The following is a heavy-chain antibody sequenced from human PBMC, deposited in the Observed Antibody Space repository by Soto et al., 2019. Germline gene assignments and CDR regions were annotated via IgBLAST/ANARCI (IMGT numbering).Heavy chain of an antibody. V-gene: IGHV3-21*06. J-gene: IGHJ4*02. CDR3: ARESEDLTSNFDY. CDR1: GFTFTRYS. CDR2: ISSTTNYI. Sequence: KAGGSLRLSSAASGFTFTRYSMNWVRQAPGKGLEWVSSISSTTNYIYYGDSMKGRFTISRDNAKNSLYLEINSLRAEDTAVYYCARESEDLTSNFDYWGQGTLVTVSS.